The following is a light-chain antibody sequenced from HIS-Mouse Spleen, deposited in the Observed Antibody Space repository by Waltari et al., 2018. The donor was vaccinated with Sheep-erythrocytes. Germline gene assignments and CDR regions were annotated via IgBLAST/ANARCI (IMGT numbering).Light chain of an antibody. V-gene: IGLV2-14*03. CDR1: SSDVGGYNY. CDR3: CSYAGSYNYV. J-gene: IGLJ1*01. CDR2: DVS. Sequence: QSALTQPASVSGSPGQSITISCTGTSSDVGGYNYVYWYQQHPGKAPKLMIYDVSNRPSGVSNRFSGSKSGNTASLTISGLQAEDEADYYCCSYAGSYNYVFGTGTKVTVL.